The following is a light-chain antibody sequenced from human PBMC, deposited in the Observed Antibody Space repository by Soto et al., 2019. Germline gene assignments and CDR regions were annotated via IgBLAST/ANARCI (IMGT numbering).Light chain of an antibody. CDR1: QTVPSNS. CDR2: AAS. J-gene: IGKJ2*01. Sequence: EIVLTQSPGTLSLSPGERATLSCRASQTVPSNSLAWYQQKPGQAPCLLISAASSRATGIPERFSGSGSGTDFTLTISRLEPEDFAVYYCQHYGTAPPRYTFGQGTKLEIK. CDR3: QHYGTAPPRYT. V-gene: IGKV3-20*01.